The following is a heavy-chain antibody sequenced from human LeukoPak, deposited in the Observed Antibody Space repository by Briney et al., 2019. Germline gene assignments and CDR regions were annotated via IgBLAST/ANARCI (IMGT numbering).Heavy chain of an antibody. CDR3: ARRTHPRIAAAGTYY. CDR1: GYSISNGYY. CDR2: IYHRGST. Sequence: SETLSLTCTVSGYSISNGYYWGWIRQPPGKGLEWVGSIYHRGSTYYNPSLTSRVTISVDTSKNQFSLKLSSVTAADTAVYYCARRTHPRIAAAGTYYWGQGTLVTVSS. D-gene: IGHD6-13*01. J-gene: IGHJ4*02. V-gene: IGHV4-38-2*02.